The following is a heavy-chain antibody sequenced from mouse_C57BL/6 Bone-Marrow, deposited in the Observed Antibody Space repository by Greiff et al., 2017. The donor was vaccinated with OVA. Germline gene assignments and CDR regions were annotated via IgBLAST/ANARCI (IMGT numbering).Heavy chain of an antibody. J-gene: IGHJ2*01. CDR3: TTYPLPLDY. Sequence: EVQRVESGAELVRPGASVKLSCTASGFNIKDDYMHWVKQRPEQGLEWIGWIDPENGDTEYASKFQGKATITADTSSNTAYLQLSSLTSEDTAVYYCTTYPLPLDYWGQGTTLTVSS. D-gene: IGHD5-5*01. CDR2: IDPENGDT. V-gene: IGHV14-4*01. CDR1: GFNIKDDY.